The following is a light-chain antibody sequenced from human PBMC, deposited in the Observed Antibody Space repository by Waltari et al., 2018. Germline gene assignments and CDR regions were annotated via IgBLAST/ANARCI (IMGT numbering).Light chain of an antibody. Sequence: QLVLTQSPSASASLGASVKLTCTLDSGHSNNIVAWLQRRPEKGPRYLQQVNSDGRPTKGDGIPDRFSCSSSGPERYLTISSLQSEDEADYHGQTGGHGTWVFGGGTKLTVV. CDR2: VNSDGRP. CDR1: SGHSNNI. CDR3: QTGGHGTWV. V-gene: IGLV4-69*01. J-gene: IGLJ3*02.